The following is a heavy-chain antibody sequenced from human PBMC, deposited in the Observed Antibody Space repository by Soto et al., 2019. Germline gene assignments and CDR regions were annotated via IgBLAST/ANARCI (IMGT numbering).Heavy chain of an antibody. CDR3: ARDFEYYDSSDYAFDI. V-gene: IGHV1-18*01. D-gene: IGHD3-22*01. CDR1: GYTFTSYG. J-gene: IGHJ3*02. CDR2: ISAYNGNT. Sequence: ASVKVSCKASGYTFTSYGISWVRQAPGQGLEWVGWISAYNGNTNYAQKLQGRVTMTTDTSTSTAYMELRSLRSDDTAVYYCARDFEYYDSSDYAFDIWGQGTMVTVSS.